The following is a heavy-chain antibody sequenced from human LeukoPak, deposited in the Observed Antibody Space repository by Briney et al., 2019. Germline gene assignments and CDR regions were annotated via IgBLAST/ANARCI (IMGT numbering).Heavy chain of an antibody. CDR1: GYTFTGYY. CDR3: ARLGYYDFWSAYEGYAFDI. J-gene: IGHJ3*02. V-gene: IGHV1-2*02. D-gene: IGHD3-3*01. Sequence: GASVKVSCKASGYTFTGYYMHWVRQAPGQGLEWMGWINPNSGGTNYAQKFQGRVTMTRDTSISTAYMELSRLRSDDTAVYYCARLGYYDFWSAYEGYAFDIWGQGTMVTVSS. CDR2: INPNSGGT.